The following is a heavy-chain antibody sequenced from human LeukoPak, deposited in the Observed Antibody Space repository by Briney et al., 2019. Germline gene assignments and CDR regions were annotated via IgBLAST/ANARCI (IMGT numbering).Heavy chain of an antibody. Sequence: ASETLSLTCAVYGGSFSGYYWSWIRQPPGKGLEWIGEINHSGSTNYNPSLKSRVTISVDTSKNQFSLKLSSVTAADTAVYYCARHPYSGYYGSGSYYRGGNWFDPWGQGTLVTVSS. V-gene: IGHV4-34*01. J-gene: IGHJ5*02. D-gene: IGHD3-10*01. CDR2: INHSGST. CDR1: GGSFSGYY. CDR3: ARHPYSGYYGSGSYYRGGNWFDP.